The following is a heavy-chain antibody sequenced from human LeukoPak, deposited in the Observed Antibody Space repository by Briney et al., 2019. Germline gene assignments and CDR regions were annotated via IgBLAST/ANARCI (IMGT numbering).Heavy chain of an antibody. V-gene: IGHV3-66*01. D-gene: IGHD3-3*01. CDR1: GCTVTSSY. CDR3: AKGLNYDFWSGYSQAFDY. Sequence: GGSLRLSCAASGCTVTSSYMNWVRQAPGKGLEWVSIVNSDGTTYYADSVKGRFTISRDNSKNTLYLQMNRLRAEDTAVYYCAKGLNYDFWSGYSQAFDYWGPGTLVTVSS. J-gene: IGHJ4*02. CDR2: VNSDGTT.